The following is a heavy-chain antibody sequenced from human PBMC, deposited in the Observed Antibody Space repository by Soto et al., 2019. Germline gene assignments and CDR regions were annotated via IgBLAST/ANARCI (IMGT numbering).Heavy chain of an antibody. CDR2: INHSGST. CDR3: ARGEPRFMEWLLLSEYFDP. V-gene: IGHV4-34*01. Sequence: QVQLQQWGAGLLKPSETLSLTCAVYGGSFSSYYWSWIRQPPGKGLEWIGVINHSGSTNYDPSLKSRVTISIDTSKNQVSLTLSSVTAADTAVYYCARGEPRFMEWLLLSEYFDPWGQGTLVTASS. J-gene: IGHJ5*02. CDR1: GGSFSSYY. D-gene: IGHD3-3*01.